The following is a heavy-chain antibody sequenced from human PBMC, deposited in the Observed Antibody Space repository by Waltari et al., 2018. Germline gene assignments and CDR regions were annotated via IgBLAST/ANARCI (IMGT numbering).Heavy chain of an antibody. V-gene: IGHV4-59*01. J-gene: IGHJ5*02. D-gene: IGHD2-21*02. CDR1: GGSISGFY. Sequence: GPSLLKPSETLSLICTVSGGSISGFYWSWVRQPPGKGLDWIGYIYYTGSTNFNPSLKSRVTMSVDTSKNQFSLKPSSVTAADTAFYYCARGGGGDWEWFDPWGQGTLVTVSS. CDR2: IYYTGST. CDR3: ARGGGGDWEWFDP.